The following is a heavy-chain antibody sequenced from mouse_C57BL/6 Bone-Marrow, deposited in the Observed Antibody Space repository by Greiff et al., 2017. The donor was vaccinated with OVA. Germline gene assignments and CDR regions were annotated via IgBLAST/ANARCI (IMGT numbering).Heavy chain of an antibody. CDR2: GQGLEWIG. J-gene: IGHJ4*01. D-gene: IGHD1-1*01. CDR1: YTFSRRVH. CDR3: SEDSAVYYCAITTVVADYAMDY. V-gene: IGHV1-87*01. Sequence: QVQLQQSGAELARPWASVKISCQAFYTFSRRVHFAIRDTNYWMQWVKQRPGQGLEWIGAIYPGNGETSYNQKFKGKATLTADKSSSTAYMQLSSLTSEDSAVYYCAITTVVADYAMDYWGQGTSVTVSS.